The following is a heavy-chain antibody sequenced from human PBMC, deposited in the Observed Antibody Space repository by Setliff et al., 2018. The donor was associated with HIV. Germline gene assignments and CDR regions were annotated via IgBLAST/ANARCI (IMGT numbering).Heavy chain of an antibody. D-gene: IGHD2-15*01. Sequence: PSETLSLTCSVSGGSLSSGSYYWGWIRLSPGKGLEWIGSMHYSGSTNYNPSLKSRVTISVDTSKNQFSLKLSSVTAADTAVYYCARFVFGSGGNCYSHYLDYWGQGTLVTVSS. CDR1: GGSLSSGSYY. CDR2: MHYSGST. J-gene: IGHJ4*02. V-gene: IGHV4-39*07. CDR3: ARFVFGSGGNCYSHYLDY.